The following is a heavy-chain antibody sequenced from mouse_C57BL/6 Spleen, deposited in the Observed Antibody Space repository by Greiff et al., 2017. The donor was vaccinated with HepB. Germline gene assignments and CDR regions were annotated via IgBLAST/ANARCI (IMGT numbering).Heavy chain of an antibody. CDR1: GFTFSDYY. Sequence: VQLKESGGGLVQPGGSLKLSCAASGFTFSDYYMYWVRQTPEKRLEWVAYISNGGGSTYYPDTVKGPFTISRDNAKNTLYLQMSRLKSEDTAMYYCARQDAMDYWGQGTSVTVSS. V-gene: IGHV5-12*01. CDR3: ARQDAMDY. CDR2: ISNGGGST. J-gene: IGHJ4*01.